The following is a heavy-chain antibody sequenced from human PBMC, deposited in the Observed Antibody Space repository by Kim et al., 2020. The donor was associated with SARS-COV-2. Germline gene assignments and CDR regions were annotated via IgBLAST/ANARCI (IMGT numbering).Heavy chain of an antibody. D-gene: IGHD6-13*01. CDR3: ASRGYYIDL. CDR2: SII. V-gene: IGHV3-48*02. J-gene: IGHJ4*02. Sequence: SIIYNAHSVEGRFTISRDNAKKSVSLHMNSLRDEDTAMYYCASRGYYIDLWGQGTLVTVSS.